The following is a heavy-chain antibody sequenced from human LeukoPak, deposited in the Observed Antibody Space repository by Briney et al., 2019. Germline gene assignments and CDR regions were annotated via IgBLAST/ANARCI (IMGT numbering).Heavy chain of an antibody. Sequence: ASVKVSCKASGYTFTSYGISWVRQAPGQGLEWMGRISAYNGNTNYAQKLQGRVTMTTDTSTSTAYMELRSLRSDDTAVYYCARGQYDSSGYYFRYWYFDLWGRGTLVTVSS. V-gene: IGHV1-18*01. D-gene: IGHD3-22*01. CDR2: ISAYNGNT. CDR3: ARGQYDSSGYYFRYWYFDL. J-gene: IGHJ2*01. CDR1: GYTFTSYG.